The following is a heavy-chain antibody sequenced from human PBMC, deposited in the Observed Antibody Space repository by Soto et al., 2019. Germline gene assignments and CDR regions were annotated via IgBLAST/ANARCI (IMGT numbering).Heavy chain of an antibody. Sequence: GGSLRLSCAASGFTFSSCEMNWVRQAPGKGLEWVSYISSSGSTIYYADSVKGRFTISRDNAKNSLYLQMNSLRAEDTAVYYCARPSIAAAALRFDYWGQGTLVTVSS. J-gene: IGHJ4*02. CDR3: ARPSIAAAALRFDY. V-gene: IGHV3-48*03. CDR1: GFTFSSCE. CDR2: ISSSGSTI. D-gene: IGHD6-13*01.